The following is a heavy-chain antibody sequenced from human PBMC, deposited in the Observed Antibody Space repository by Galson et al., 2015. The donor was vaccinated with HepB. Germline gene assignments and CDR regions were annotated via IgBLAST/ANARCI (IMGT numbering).Heavy chain of an antibody. CDR2: LSGNGYKT. CDR1: GFAFSTYA. V-gene: IGHV3-23*01. Sequence: SLRLSCAASGFAFSTYAMSWVRQAPGKGLEWVSALSGNGYKTYYADSVRGRFTISRDNSKNTVYLQMNSLRAEDTAVYYCAKDPYYYGSGSYSVDYWGQGTLVTVSS. J-gene: IGHJ4*02. CDR3: AKDPYYYGSGSYSVDY. D-gene: IGHD3-10*01.